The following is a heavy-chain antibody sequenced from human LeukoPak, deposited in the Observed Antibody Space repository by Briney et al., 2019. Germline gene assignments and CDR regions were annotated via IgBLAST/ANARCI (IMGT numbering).Heavy chain of an antibody. CDR3: ARDDDTTGRYSRFDY. Sequence: GGSLRLSCAASGITFSSYWMNWVRQAPGKGLEWVAIMWSDGTKKYYADSVKGRFTVSRDTSKHTLYLQMSSLRAEDTAVYFCARDDDTTGRYSRFDYWGQGTLVTVSS. CDR1: GITFSSYW. CDR2: MWSDGTKK. J-gene: IGHJ4*02. V-gene: IGHV3-33*08. D-gene: IGHD3-22*01.